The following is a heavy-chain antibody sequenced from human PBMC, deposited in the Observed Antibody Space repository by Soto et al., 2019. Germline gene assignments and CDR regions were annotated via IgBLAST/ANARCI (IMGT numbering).Heavy chain of an antibody. J-gene: IGHJ4*02. Sequence: QVQLVESGGGVVQPGGSLRLSCTTYGLIFSHYDMHWVRQAPGKGLDWVAVIRYDGRYQYYADSVKGRFTITRDNSKNTLYLQMNSLRPEDTADYYCARDSFGSENYQASTFDYWGQGTLVTVSS. CDR2: IRYDGRYQ. D-gene: IGHD2-15*01. CDR1: GLIFSHYD. CDR3: ARDSFGSENYQASTFDY. V-gene: IGHV3-33*01.